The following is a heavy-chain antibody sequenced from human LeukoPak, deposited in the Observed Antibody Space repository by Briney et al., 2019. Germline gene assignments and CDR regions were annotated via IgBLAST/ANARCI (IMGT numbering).Heavy chain of an antibody. CDR3: ARGSGVLRYFDWLSHNDY. CDR1: GGSFGGYY. Sequence: PETLSLTCAVYGGSFGGYYWSWIRQPPGKGLEWIGEINHSGSTNYNPSLKSRVTISVDTSKTQFSLKLSSVTAADTAVYYCARGSGVLRYFDWLSHNDYWGQGTLVTVSS. V-gene: IGHV4-34*01. J-gene: IGHJ4*02. D-gene: IGHD3-9*01. CDR2: INHSGST.